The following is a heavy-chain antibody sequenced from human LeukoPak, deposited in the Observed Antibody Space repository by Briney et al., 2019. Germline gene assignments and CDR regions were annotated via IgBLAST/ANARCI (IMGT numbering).Heavy chain of an antibody. V-gene: IGHV1-69*01. CDR2: IIPIFGTA. Sequence: ASVKVSCKASGGTFSSYAISWVRQAPGQGLEWMGGIIPIFGTANYAQKFQGRVTITADESTSTAYMELSSLRSEDTAVYYCTRGGNSGAGRNWFDPWGQGTLVTVSS. CDR3: TRGGNSGAGRNWFDP. J-gene: IGHJ5*02. CDR1: GGTFSSYA. D-gene: IGHD4-23*01.